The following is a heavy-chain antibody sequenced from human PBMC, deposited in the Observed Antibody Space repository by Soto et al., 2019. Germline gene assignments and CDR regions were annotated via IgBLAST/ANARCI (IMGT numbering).Heavy chain of an antibody. J-gene: IGHJ6*02. CDR2: INPSGGST. D-gene: IGHD4-17*01. V-gene: IGHV1-46*01. Sequence: ASVKVSCKASGYTFTIYYMHWVRQAPGQGLEWMGIINPSGGSTSYAQKFQGRVTITRDTSASTAYMELSSLRSEDTAVYYCARSRDYVARYYYYGMDVWGQGTAVTVSS. CDR1: GYTFTIYY. CDR3: ARSRDYVARYYYYGMDV.